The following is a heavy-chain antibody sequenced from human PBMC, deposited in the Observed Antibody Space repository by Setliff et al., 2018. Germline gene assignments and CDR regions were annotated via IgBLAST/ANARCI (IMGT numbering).Heavy chain of an antibody. CDR3: ARIPCTTTSCFDFHN. Sequence: PSETLSLTCTVSGASVTSFDYYWSWIRQPPGKGLDYIGYISHGVSTSYSPSLKSRVTISADTSKNQFSLKLTSVTAADTAVYYCARIPCTTTSCFDFHNWGQGTVVTVSS. D-gene: IGHD2-2*01. V-gene: IGHV4-30-4*01. CDR2: ISHGVST. CDR1: GASVTSFDYY. J-gene: IGHJ4*02.